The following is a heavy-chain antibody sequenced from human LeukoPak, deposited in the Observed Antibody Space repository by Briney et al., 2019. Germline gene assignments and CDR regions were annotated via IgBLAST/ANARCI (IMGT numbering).Heavy chain of an antibody. D-gene: IGHD2-2*01. Sequence: GGSLRLSCAASEFTFSNYWMSWVRQAPGKGLEWVANIRQDGSEKYYVDSVKGRFTISRYNAKSSLYLHMNSLRAEDTAVYHCAKYQALCFDSWGQGTLVTVSS. CDR2: IRQDGSEK. J-gene: IGHJ4*02. CDR1: EFTFSNYW. V-gene: IGHV3-7*05. CDR3: AKYQALCFDS.